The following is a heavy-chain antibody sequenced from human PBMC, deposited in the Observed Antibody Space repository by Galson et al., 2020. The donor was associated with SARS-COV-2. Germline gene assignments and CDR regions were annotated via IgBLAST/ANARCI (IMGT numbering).Heavy chain of an antibody. CDR2: INTGNGNT. J-gene: IGHJ4*02. V-gene: IGHV1-3*04. CDR3: ARDKNWNDIGYSDY. D-gene: IGHD1-1*01. Sequence: SVKVSCKSSGYTFTTFGMHWLRQAPGQRLEWMGWINTGNGNTKYSQKFQGRIIITRDTAAGTAYMELSSLRSEDTAVYYCARDKNWNDIGYSDYWGQGTLVTVAS. CDR1: GYTFTTFG.